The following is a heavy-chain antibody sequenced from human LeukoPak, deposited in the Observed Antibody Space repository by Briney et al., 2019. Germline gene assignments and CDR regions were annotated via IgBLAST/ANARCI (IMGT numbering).Heavy chain of an antibody. J-gene: IGHJ4*02. V-gene: IGHV4-34*01. Sequence: ETLSLTCAVYGGSLSGYYWSWIRQSPGKGLEWIGEINHGGSTNYNPSLKSRVTMSADTSKNHFSLKLSSVTAADTAVYFCAREGRMSMGIEYWGQGTLVTVSS. D-gene: IGHD4/OR15-4a*01. CDR3: AREGRMSMGIEY. CDR1: GGSLSGYY. CDR2: INHGGST.